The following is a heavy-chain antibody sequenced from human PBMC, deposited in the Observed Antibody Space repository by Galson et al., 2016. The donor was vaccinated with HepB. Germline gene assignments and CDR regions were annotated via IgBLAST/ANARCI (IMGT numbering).Heavy chain of an antibody. CDR1: GDSVYNNGAA. CDR3: ARAVMLGRGMDV. CDR2: TFYRSTWEN. D-gene: IGHD3-10*01. V-gene: IGHV6-1*01. J-gene: IGHJ6*02. Sequence: CAISGDSVYNNGAAWVWIRQSPSRGLEWLGRTFYRSTWENHYTGSVRNRITISPDTSRNHFSLHLNSVTPEDTAVYYCARAVMLGRGMDVWGQGTTVTVSS.